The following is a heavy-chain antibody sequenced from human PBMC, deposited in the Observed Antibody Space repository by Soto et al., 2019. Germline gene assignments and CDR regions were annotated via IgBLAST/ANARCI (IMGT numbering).Heavy chain of an antibody. D-gene: IGHD5-18*01. J-gene: IGHJ4*02. CDR1: GFSLSTSGVG. CDR3: AHTPDTAMVTGFDY. Sequence: QITLKESGPTLVKPTQTLTLTCTFSGFSLSTSGVGVGWIRQPPGKALEWLALIYWDDDKRYSPSLKSRLTITQDTSKHQVVLTMTNMDPVDTATYYCAHTPDTAMVTGFDYWGQGTLVTVSS. CDR2: IYWDDDK. V-gene: IGHV2-5*02.